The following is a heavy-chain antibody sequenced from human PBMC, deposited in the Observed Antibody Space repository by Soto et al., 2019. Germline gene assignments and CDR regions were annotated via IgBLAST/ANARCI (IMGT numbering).Heavy chain of an antibody. CDR2: IYFSGSI. J-gene: IGHJ4*02. CDR3: ARHGVSELQCDY. Sequence: PSQTLSLTCSVSGGSVSSSTYYWGWIRQPPGKALEWIGSIYFSGSIYYKSSLKSRVSISVDTSKNQFSLKLTSVTAADTAVYYCARHGVSELQCDYWGQGTRGTVSS. CDR1: GGSVSSSTYY. D-gene: IGHD6-13*01. V-gene: IGHV4-39*01.